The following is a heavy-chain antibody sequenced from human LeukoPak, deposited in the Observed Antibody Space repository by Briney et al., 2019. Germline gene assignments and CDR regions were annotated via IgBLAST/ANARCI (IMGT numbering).Heavy chain of an antibody. V-gene: IGHV3-53*01. CDR1: GFTFSSYS. CDR3: ARATGASSCFSH. Sequence: GGSLRLSCAASGFTFSSYSMNWVRQAPGKGLEWVSVIYSGGSIYYADSVKGRFTISRENSKNTVYLQMNSLRAEDTAVYYCARATGASSCFSHWGQGTLVTVSS. CDR2: IYSGGSI. D-gene: IGHD6-13*01. J-gene: IGHJ4*02.